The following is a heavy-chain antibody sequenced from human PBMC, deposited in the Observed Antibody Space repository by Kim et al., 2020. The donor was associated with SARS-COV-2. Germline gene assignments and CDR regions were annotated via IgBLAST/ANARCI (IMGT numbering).Heavy chain of an antibody. D-gene: IGHD5-12*01. CDR3: AKPGGYSGYEYFDY. J-gene: IGHJ4*02. V-gene: IGHV3-33*06. Sequence: ADSVKGRFTISRDNSKNTLYLQMNSLRAEDTAVYYCAKPGGYSGYEYFDYWGQGTLVTVSS.